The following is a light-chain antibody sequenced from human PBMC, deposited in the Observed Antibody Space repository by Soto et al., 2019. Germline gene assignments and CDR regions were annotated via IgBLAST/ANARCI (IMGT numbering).Light chain of an antibody. CDR1: SSNIGNNY. J-gene: IGLJ3*02. Sequence: QSVLTQPPSVSAAPGQKVTISCSGSSSNIGNNYVSWYQQLPGTAPKLLIYDNNKRPSGIPDRFSGSKSGTSATLRITGLQTGDEADYYCGTWDSSLSAWVFGGGTKLTVL. CDR3: GTWDSSLSAWV. V-gene: IGLV1-51*01. CDR2: DNN.